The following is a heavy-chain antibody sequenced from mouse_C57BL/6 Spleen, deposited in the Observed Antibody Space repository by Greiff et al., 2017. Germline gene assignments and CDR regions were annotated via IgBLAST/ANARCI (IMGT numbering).Heavy chain of an antibody. D-gene: IGHD3-2*02. CDR2: ISSGGEYI. Sequence: EVQRVESGEGLVKPGGSLKLSCAASGFTFSSYAMSWVRQTPEKRLEWVAYISSGGEYIYYADTVKGRFTISRDNARNTLYLQMSSLKSEDTAMYDCTRDGGQLRLRGGAFDYWGQGTTLTVSS. V-gene: IGHV5-9-1*02. J-gene: IGHJ2*01. CDR3: TRDGGQLRLRGGAFDY. CDR1: GFTFSSYA.